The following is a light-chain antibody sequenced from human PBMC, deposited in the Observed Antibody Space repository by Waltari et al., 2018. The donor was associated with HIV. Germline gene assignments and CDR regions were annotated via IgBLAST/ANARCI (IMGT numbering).Light chain of an antibody. Sequence: EIVMTQSPATLSVSPGERVPLSCRPSQNVNFNLAWYQQQPGQAPRPLIYGAYGRAAGIPARFSGSGSGTEFTLTISSLQSEDFAVYYCQQYENWPPSTFGQGTRLEIK. V-gene: IGKV3D-15*01. CDR1: QNVNFN. CDR3: QQYENWPPST. CDR2: GAY. J-gene: IGKJ5*01.